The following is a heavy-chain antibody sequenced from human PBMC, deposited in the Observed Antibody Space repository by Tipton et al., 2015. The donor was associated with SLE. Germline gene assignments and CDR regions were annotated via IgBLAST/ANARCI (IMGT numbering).Heavy chain of an antibody. CDR2: ITSKAFGETT. V-gene: IGHV3-49*03. J-gene: IGHJ3*02. CDR3: SAGQDAFDI. Sequence: SLRLSCAASGFSFGDYALGWFRQAPGKGLEWVNFITSKAFGETTAYASSVKGRFTISSDDSKAVAYLLLNSLKTEDTAVYYCSAGQDAFDIWGQGTMVTVSS. CDR1: GFSFGDYA. D-gene: IGHD6-25*01.